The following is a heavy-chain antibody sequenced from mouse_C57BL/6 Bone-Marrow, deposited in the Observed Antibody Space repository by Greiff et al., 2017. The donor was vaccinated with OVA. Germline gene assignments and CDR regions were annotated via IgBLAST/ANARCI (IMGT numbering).Heavy chain of an antibody. CDR2: IDPENGDT. Sequence: EVQLQQSGAELVRPGASVKLSCTASGFNIKDDYMHWVKQRPEQGLEWIGWIDPENGDTEYASKFQGKATITADTSSNTAYLQHSSLTSEDTAVYYCTTGGSSYWYFDVWGTGTTVTVSS. CDR3: TTGGSSYWYFDV. J-gene: IGHJ1*03. V-gene: IGHV14-4*01. CDR1: GFNIKDDY. D-gene: IGHD1-1*01.